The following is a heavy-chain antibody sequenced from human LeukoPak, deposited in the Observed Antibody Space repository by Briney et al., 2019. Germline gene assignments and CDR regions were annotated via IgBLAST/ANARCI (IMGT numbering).Heavy chain of an antibody. CDR1: GFTFNTYS. V-gene: IGHV3-21*01. CDR2: ISSSGRFI. Sequence: GGSLRLSCAASGFTFNTYSMTWVRQAPGKGLEWVSSISSSGRFIYYADSVRGRFTVSRDNARNSLSLQMNSLGAEDTVIYYCTRTRRSTSGLDDFDIWGQGTKVTVSS. J-gene: IGHJ3*02. D-gene: IGHD5/OR15-5a*01. CDR3: TRTRRSTSGLDDFDI.